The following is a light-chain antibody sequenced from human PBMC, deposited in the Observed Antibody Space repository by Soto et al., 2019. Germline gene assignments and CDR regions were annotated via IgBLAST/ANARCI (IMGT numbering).Light chain of an antibody. CDR1: SSDVDGYNY. V-gene: IGLV2-14*03. Sequence: QSALTQPASVSGSPGQSIAISCTGTSSDVDGYNYVSWYQHNPGKAPKLMIYDVSSRPSGVSNRFSGSKSGNTASLTISGLQAEDEADYYCISYTTISTYVFGTGTKLTVL. J-gene: IGLJ1*01. CDR3: ISYTTISTYV. CDR2: DVS.